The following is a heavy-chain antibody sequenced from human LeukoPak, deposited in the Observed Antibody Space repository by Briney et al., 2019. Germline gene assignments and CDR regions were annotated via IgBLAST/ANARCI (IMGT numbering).Heavy chain of an antibody. Sequence: PGRSLRLSCAASGFTFSSYGMHWVRQAPGKGLEWVAVISYDGSNKYYADSVKGRFTISRDNSKNTLYLQMNSLRAEDTAVYYCARGNPGWFDPWGQGTLVAVSS. CDR2: ISYDGSNK. D-gene: IGHD1-14*01. J-gene: IGHJ5*02. V-gene: IGHV3-30*03. CDR3: ARGNPGWFDP. CDR1: GFTFSSYG.